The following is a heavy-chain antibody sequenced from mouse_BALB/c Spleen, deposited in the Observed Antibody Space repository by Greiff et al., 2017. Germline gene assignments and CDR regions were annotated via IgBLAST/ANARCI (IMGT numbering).Heavy chain of an antibody. CDR2: ISSGSSTI. J-gene: IGHJ4*01. Sequence: EVQLVESGGGLVQPGGSRKLSCAASGFTFSSFGMHWVRQAPEKGLEWVAYISSGSSTIYYADTVKGRFTISRDNPKNTLFLQMTSLRSEDTAMYYCARSGPYAMDYWGQGTSVTVSS. D-gene: IGHD3-2*02. V-gene: IGHV5-17*02. CDR1: GFTFSSFG. CDR3: ARSGPYAMDY.